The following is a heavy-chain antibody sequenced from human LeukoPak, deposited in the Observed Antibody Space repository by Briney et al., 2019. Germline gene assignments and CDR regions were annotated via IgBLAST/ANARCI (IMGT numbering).Heavy chain of an antibody. V-gene: IGHV1-2*02. CDR2: INPNTGGT. D-gene: IGHD6-19*01. Sequence: GASVKVSCKASGYTFTGYYLHWGRQAPGQGLEWMGWINPNTGGTNYAQKFQDRVTMTRDTSISTAYMELSRLRSDDTAVYYCARGAYSSGPQGDYWGQGTLVIVSS. CDR3: ARGAYSSGPQGDY. J-gene: IGHJ4*02. CDR1: GYTFTGYY.